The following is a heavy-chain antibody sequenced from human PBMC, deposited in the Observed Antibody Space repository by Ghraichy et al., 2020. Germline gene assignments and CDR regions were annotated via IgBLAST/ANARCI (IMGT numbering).Heavy chain of an antibody. CDR2: IYHRGST. V-gene: IGHV4-31*11. J-gene: IGHJ5*02. Sequence: SETLSLTCAVSGGSISSGGYNWCWMRQHPGKGLEWVGNIYHRGSTYYHPSLKGRLSISVDTSKNQFSLKLSSVTAADTAVYYCARDAGNWFDPWGQGMLVTVSS. CDR3: ARDAGNWFDP. CDR1: GGSISSGGYN.